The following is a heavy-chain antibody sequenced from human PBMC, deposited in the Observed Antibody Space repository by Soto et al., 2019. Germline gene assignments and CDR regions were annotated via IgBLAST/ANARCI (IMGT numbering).Heavy chain of an antibody. J-gene: IGHJ4*02. V-gene: IGHV3-23*01. Sequence: GGSLRLSCAASGFTFSSYSMNWVRQAPGKGLEWVSSISSSGSSTYYADSVKGRFTISRDNSKNTLYLQMNSLRAEDTAVYYCAKASWRYFDWLLTNFDYWGQGTLVTAPQ. CDR2: ISSSGSST. CDR1: GFTFSSYS. CDR3: AKASWRYFDWLLTNFDY. D-gene: IGHD3-9*01.